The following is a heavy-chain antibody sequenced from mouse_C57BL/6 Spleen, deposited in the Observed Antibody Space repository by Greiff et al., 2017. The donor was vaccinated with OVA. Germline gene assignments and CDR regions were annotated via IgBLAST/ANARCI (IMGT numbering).Heavy chain of an antibody. CDR2: IYPGDGDT. Sequence: VQLQQSGPELVKPGASVKISCKAYGYAFSSSWMNWVKQRPGKGLEWIGRIYPGDGDTNYNGKFKGKATLTADKSSSTAYMQLSSLTSEDSAVYFCARLDGYYSYYFDYWGQGTTLTVSS. D-gene: IGHD2-3*01. CDR1: GYAFSSSW. V-gene: IGHV1-82*01. J-gene: IGHJ2*01. CDR3: ARLDGYYSYYFDY.